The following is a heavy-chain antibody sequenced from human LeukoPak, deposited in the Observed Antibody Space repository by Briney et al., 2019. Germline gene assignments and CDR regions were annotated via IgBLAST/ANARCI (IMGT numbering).Heavy chain of an antibody. V-gene: IGHV3-23*01. CDR1: GITLSNYG. Sequence: GGSLRLSCAVSGITLSNYGMSWVRQAPGKGLEWVAGLSGSGGGTNYADSVQGRFTISRDNPKNTLYLQMNSLRAEDTAVYFCAKRGVVIRVFLVGLHKEAYYFDSWGQGALVTVSS. J-gene: IGHJ4*02. CDR3: AKRGVVIRVFLVGLHKEAYYFDS. D-gene: IGHD3-10*01. CDR2: LSGSGGGT.